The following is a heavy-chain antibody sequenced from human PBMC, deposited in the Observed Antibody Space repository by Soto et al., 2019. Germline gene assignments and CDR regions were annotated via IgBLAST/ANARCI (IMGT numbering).Heavy chain of an antibody. CDR2: ISSSSTYI. V-gene: IGHV3-21*01. J-gene: IGHJ6*02. CDR3: ERVKSRDDYYGIEV. Sequence: GGSLRLSCAASGFTFSFYTINWVRQAPGDGLEWVASISSSSTYIHDADSAKGRFTISRDNAKNSLFLQMNSLRADDTAVYFSERVKSRDDYYGIEVWGQGTPVTVS. CDR1: GFTFSFYT.